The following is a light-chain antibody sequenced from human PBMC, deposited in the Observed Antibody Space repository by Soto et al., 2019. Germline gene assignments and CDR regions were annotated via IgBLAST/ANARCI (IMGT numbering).Light chain of an antibody. CDR2: GAS. CDR3: QHYGSSWT. V-gene: IGKV3-20*01. Sequence: EIVMTQSPYTLSVSPGERATLSCRASQSVSSNLAWYQQKPGQAPRLLIYGASSRATGIPDRFSGSGSGTDFTLTISRLEPEDFAVYYCQHYGSSWTFGQGTKVDIK. J-gene: IGKJ1*01. CDR1: QSVSSN.